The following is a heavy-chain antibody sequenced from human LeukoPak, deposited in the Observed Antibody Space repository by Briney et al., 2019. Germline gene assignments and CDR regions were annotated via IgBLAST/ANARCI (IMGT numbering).Heavy chain of an antibody. Sequence: GASVKVSCKASGYTFTSYGISWVRQAPGQGLEWMGWISAYNGNTNYAQKLQGRVTMTTDTSTSTAYMELRSLRSDDTAVYYCARDWAYCGGDCYPDYWGQGTLVTVSS. J-gene: IGHJ4*02. CDR2: ISAYNGNT. CDR3: ARDWAYCGGDCYPDY. V-gene: IGHV1-18*01. D-gene: IGHD2-21*01. CDR1: GYTFTSYG.